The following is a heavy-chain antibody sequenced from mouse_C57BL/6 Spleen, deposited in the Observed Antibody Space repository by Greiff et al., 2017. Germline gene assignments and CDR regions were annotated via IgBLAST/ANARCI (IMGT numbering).Heavy chain of an antibody. J-gene: IGHJ4*01. Sequence: VKLVESGPGLVQPSQSLSITCTVSGFSLTSYGVHWVRQSPGKGLEWLGVIWGGGSTDYNAAFISRLSISKDNSKSQVFFKMNSLQADDTAIYYCASYGSSYSYAMDYWGQGTSVTVSS. CDR3: ASYGSSYSYAMDY. CDR1: GFSLTSYG. CDR2: IWGGGST. D-gene: IGHD1-1*01. V-gene: IGHV2-2*01.